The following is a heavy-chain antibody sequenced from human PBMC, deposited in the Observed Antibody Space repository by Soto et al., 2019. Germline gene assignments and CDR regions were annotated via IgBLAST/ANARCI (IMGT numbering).Heavy chain of an antibody. V-gene: IGHV4-34*01. D-gene: IGHD2-2*01. J-gene: IGHJ6*03. Sequence: SETLSLTCAVYGGSFSGYYWSWIRQPPGKGLEWIGEINHSGSTNYNPSLKSRVTISVDTSKNQFSLKLSSVTAADTAVYYCARGPVGYCSSTSCSGNYYYYYMDVWGKGTTVTVSS. CDR3: ARGPVGYCSSTSCSGNYYYYYMDV. CDR1: GGSFSGYY. CDR2: INHSGST.